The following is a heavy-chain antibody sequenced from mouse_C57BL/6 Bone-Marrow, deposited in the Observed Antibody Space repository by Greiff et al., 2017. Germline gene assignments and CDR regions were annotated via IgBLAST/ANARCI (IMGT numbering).Heavy chain of an antibody. V-gene: IGHV1-47*01. J-gene: IGHJ2*01. D-gene: IGHD1-1*02. CDR1: GYTFTTYP. CDR3: ASGGNYGGYYFDY. CDR2: FHPYNDDT. Sequence: QVQLQQSGAELVKPGASVKMSCKASGYTFTTYPIEWMKQNHGKSLEWIGNFHPYNDDTKYNEKFKGKATLTVEKSSSTVYLALSRLTSDDSAVYDCASGGNYGGYYFDYWGQGTTLTVSS.